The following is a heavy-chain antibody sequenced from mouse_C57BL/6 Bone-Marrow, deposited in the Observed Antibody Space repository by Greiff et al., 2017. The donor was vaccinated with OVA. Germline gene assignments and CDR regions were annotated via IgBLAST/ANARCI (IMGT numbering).Heavy chain of an antibody. V-gene: IGHV1-74*01. CDR3: AKDYGSSYDYVDY. CDR1: GYTFTSYW. Sequence: VQLQQPGAELVKPGASVKVSCKASGYTFTSYWMHWVKQRPGQGLEWIGRIHPYDSDTNYNQKFKGKATLTVDKSSSTAYMQLSSLTSEDSAVYYWAKDYGSSYDYVDYWGQGTSVTVSS. D-gene: IGHD1-1*01. J-gene: IGHJ4*01. CDR2: IHPYDSDT.